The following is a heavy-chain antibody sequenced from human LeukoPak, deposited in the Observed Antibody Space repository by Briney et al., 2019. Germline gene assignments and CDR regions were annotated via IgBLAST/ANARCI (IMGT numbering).Heavy chain of an antibody. CDR1: GYTFTGYY. Sequence: ASVKVSCKASGYTFTGYYMHWVRQAPGQGLEWMGWINPNSGGTNHAQKFQGRVTMTRDTSISTAYMELSRLTFDDTAVYYCARSDGDPKPPFDYWGQGTLVTVSS. CDR3: ARSDGDPKPPFDY. J-gene: IGHJ4*02. CDR2: INPNSGGT. D-gene: IGHD4-17*01. V-gene: IGHV1-2*02.